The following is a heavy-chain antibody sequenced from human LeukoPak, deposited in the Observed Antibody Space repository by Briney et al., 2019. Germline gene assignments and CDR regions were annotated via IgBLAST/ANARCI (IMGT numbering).Heavy chain of an antibody. Sequence: GGSLRLSCAASGFSFSTYGMSWVRQAPGKGLEWVSGISGSGTNTYYADSVKGRFTISRDNSKNTLYLQMNSLRAEDTAVYYCARDQNWEEAYWGQGTLVTVSS. CDR1: GFSFSTYG. D-gene: IGHD7-27*01. J-gene: IGHJ4*02. V-gene: IGHV3-23*01. CDR2: ISGSGTNT. CDR3: ARDQNWEEAY.